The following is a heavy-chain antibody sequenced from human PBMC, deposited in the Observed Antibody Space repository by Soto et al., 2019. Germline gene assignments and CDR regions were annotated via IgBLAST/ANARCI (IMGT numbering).Heavy chain of an antibody. Sequence: SETLSLTCTVSGGSISSSSYYWGWIRQPPGKGLEWIGSIYYSGSTYYNPSLKSRVTISVDTPKNQFSLKLSSVTAADTAVYYCAXNYGSGSHIMGYYYGMDVWGQGTTVTVSS. CDR3: AXNYGSGSHIMGYYYGMDV. D-gene: IGHD3-10*01. J-gene: IGHJ6*02. CDR2: IYYSGST. V-gene: IGHV4-39*01. CDR1: GGSISSSSYY.